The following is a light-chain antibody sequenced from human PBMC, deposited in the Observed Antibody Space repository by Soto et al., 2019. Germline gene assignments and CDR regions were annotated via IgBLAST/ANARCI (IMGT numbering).Light chain of an antibody. CDR1: QSVSSN. Sequence: EIVMTQSPATLSVSPGERVTLSCRASQSVSSNLAWYQQKPGQTPRLLIYDASTGATGIPARFSGSGSGTDFTLTISSLQSEDFALYYCQQYNNWPRTFGQGTKVEIK. CDR2: DAS. V-gene: IGKV3-15*01. CDR3: QQYNNWPRT. J-gene: IGKJ1*01.